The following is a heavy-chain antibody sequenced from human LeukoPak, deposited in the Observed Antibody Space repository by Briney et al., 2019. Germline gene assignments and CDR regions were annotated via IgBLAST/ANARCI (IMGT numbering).Heavy chain of an antibody. J-gene: IGHJ4*02. V-gene: IGHV4-39*01. Sequence: PSETLSLTCSVSGGSISRSDFYWGWIRQPPGKGLEWIATIYYSGSTYYNPSLKSRVTISADTSKNQFSLKLSSVTAADTAVYYCARLTSGHFDYWGQGTLVTVSS. D-gene: IGHD3-10*01. CDR1: GGSISRSDFY. CDR2: IYYSGST. CDR3: ARLTSGHFDY.